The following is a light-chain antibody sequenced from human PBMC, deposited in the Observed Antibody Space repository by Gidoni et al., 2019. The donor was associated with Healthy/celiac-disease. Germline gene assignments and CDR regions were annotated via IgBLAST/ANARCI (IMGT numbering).Light chain of an antibody. Sequence: ELVLTQSPATLSVSPGERATLSCRASPRGSSNLAWYQQKPGQAPRLLIYGASTRATGSRARLRGSGAGTEVTLTISSLRSEDFAVYYCQQYNNWPPGFTFGPGTKVDIK. CDR2: GAS. CDR1: PRGSSN. CDR3: QQYNNWPPGFT. V-gene: IGKV3-15*01. J-gene: IGKJ3*01.